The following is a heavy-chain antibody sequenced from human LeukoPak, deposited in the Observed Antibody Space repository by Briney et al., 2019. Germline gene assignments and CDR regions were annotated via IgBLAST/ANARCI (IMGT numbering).Heavy chain of an antibody. CDR2: MNPNSGNT. J-gene: IGHJ4*02. CDR3: ARNPLDVAGTPYPDY. CDR1: GYTFTSYD. V-gene: IGHV1-8*01. Sequence: EASVKVSCKASGYTFTSYDINWVRQATGRGLEWMGWMNPNSGNTGYAQRFQGRVTMTRNTSISTAYMELSSLRAEDTALYHCARNPLDVAGTPYPDYWGQGTLVTVSS. D-gene: IGHD6-19*01.